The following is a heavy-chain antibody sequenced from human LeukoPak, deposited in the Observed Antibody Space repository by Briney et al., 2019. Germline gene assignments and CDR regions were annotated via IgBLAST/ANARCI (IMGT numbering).Heavy chain of an antibody. Sequence: SETLSLTCTVSGGSISSYYWSWIRQPPGKGLEWIGYIYCTGSTDYNPSLKSRVIILVDTSKNRFSLKLSSVTAADTAVYYCARGNYGGSSGYYYGNYFDYWGQGTLVTVSS. CDR2: IYCTGST. CDR1: GGSISSYY. J-gene: IGHJ4*02. D-gene: IGHD3-22*01. V-gene: IGHV4-59*01. CDR3: ARGNYGGSSGYYYGNYFDY.